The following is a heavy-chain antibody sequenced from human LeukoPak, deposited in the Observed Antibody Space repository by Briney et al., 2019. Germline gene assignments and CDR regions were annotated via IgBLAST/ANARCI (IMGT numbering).Heavy chain of an antibody. Sequence: QTGGSLRLSCAASGLTFSSYWMSWVRQAPGKGLEWVSVIYSGGSTHYADSVKGRFTISRDNPKNTLYLQMNSLRAEDTAVYYCARGVLDSSGYFSYWGQGTLVTVSS. CDR2: IYSGGST. V-gene: IGHV3-53*01. CDR3: ARGVLDSSGYFSY. D-gene: IGHD3-22*01. CDR1: GLTFSSYW. J-gene: IGHJ4*02.